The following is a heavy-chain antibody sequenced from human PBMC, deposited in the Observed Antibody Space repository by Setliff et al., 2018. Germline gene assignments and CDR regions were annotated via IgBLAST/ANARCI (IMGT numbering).Heavy chain of an antibody. Sequence: GASVKVSCKASGYTFSRYGINWVRQAPGQGLEWMGWINPNSGGREYAEAFQGRVTMTGDTSIRTAFMELSGLTSDDTAVYYCAGPFDVGPYPRPIDGLDLWGQGTRVTVSS. CDR2: INPNSGGR. J-gene: IGHJ3*01. V-gene: IGHV1-2*02. CDR1: GYTFSRYG. D-gene: IGHD3-9*01. CDR3: AGPFDVGPYPRPIDGLDL.